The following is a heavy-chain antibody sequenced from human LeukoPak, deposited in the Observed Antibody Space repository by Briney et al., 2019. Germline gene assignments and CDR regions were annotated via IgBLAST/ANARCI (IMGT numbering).Heavy chain of an antibody. CDR2: IYTSGST. V-gene: IGHV4-4*07. J-gene: IGHJ3*02. D-gene: IGHD2-15*01. CDR3: ARDLKYCSGGSCYLAFAFDI. Sequence: SETLSLTCTVSGGSISSYYWSWIRQPAGKGLEWIGRIYTSGSTNYNPSLKSRVTMSVDTSKNQFSLKLSFVTAADTAVYYCARDLKYCSGGSCYLAFAFDIWGQGIMVTVSS. CDR1: GGSISSYY.